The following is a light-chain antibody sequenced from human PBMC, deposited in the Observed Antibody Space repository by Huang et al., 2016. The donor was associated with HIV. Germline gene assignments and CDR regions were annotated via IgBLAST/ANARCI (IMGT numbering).Light chain of an antibody. Sequence: EVVMTQSPATLSVSPGERATLSCRASQSVRGNLAWYQQKPGQAPRLLIYGASTRATAIPARFSGSGSGTEFTLTISSLQSEDFAVYYCQQYNDWPPYTFGQGTKLEIK. V-gene: IGKV3-15*01. CDR2: GAS. CDR3: QQYNDWPPYT. CDR1: QSVRGN. J-gene: IGKJ2*01.